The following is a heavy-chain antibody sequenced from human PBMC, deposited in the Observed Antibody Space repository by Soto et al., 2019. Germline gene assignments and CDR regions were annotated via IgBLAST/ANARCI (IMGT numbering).Heavy chain of an antibody. V-gene: IGHV3-48*01. D-gene: IGHD2-2*01. Sequence: GGSLRLSCAASGFTFSSYSMNWVRQAPGRGLEWVSYISSSSSTICYADSVKGRFTISRDKAKNSLYLQMNSLRAEDTAVYYCARDYVGAYCSSTSCYSDYYYGMDVWGQGTTVTVSS. CDR2: ISSSSSTI. CDR3: ARDYVGAYCSSTSCYSDYYYGMDV. J-gene: IGHJ6*02. CDR1: GFTFSSYS.